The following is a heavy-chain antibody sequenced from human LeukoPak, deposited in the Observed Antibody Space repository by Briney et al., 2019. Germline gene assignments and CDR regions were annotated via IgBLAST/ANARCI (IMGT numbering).Heavy chain of an antibody. V-gene: IGHV3-23*01. J-gene: IGHJ4*02. CDR3: AKSRYSGYDSDFDY. CDR2: ISGSGGST. CDR1: GFTFSSYA. Sequence: PGGSLRLSCAASGFTFSSYAMGWVRQAPGKGLEWVSAISGSGGSTYYADSVKGRFTISRDNSKNTPYLQMNSLRAEDTAVYYCAKSRYSGYDSDFDYWGQGTLVTVSS. D-gene: IGHD5-12*01.